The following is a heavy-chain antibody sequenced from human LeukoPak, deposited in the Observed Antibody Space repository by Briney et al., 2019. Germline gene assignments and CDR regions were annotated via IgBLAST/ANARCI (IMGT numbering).Heavy chain of an antibody. CDR2: INPNSGGT. D-gene: IGHD3-10*01. J-gene: IGHJ4*02. CDR1: GYTFTGYY. V-gene: IGHV1-2*02. CDR3: ARVGGLVWFGETDDY. Sequence: ASVKVSCKASGYTFTGYYMHWVRLAPGKGLEWMGWINPNSGGTNYAQKFQGRVTMTRDTSISTAYMELSRLRSDDTAVYYCARVGGLVWFGETDDYWGQGTLVTVSS.